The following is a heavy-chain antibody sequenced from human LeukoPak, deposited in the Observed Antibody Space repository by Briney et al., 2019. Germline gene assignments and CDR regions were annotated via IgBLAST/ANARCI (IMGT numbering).Heavy chain of an antibody. CDR1: GGTFSSYA. CDR3: ARAPATVVTTYYFDY. Sequence: GSSVKVSCKASGGTFSSYAISWVRQAPGQGLEWMGRIIPILGIANYAQKFQGRVTITADKSTSTAYMELSSLRSEDTAVYYCARAPATVVTTYYFDYWGQGTLVTVSS. D-gene: IGHD4-23*01. CDR2: IIPILGIA. J-gene: IGHJ4*02. V-gene: IGHV1-69*04.